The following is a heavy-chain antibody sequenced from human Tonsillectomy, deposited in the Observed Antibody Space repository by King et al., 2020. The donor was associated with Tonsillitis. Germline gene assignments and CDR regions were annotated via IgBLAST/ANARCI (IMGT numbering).Heavy chain of an antibody. CDR3: ARAHKTQISFDY. V-gene: IGHV3-48*03. D-gene: IGHD2/OR15-2a*01. CDR2: ITSSGSAI. Sequence: DVQLVESGGGFVQPGGSLRLSCAASGFTFSTYDMNWVRQAPGKGLDWVSYITSSGSAIYYADSVKGRFTISRDNAKNSLYLQMNSLRAEDTAVYYCARAHKTQISFDYWGQGTLVTVSS. J-gene: IGHJ4*02. CDR1: GFTFSTYD.